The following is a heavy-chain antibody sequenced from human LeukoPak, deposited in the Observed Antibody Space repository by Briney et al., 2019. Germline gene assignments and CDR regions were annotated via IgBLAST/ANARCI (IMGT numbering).Heavy chain of an antibody. D-gene: IGHD2-21*02. V-gene: IGHV1-3*01. CDR3: ARELGRRAYCGGDCYSRPSY. J-gene: IGHJ4*02. CDR1: GYTFTSYA. Sequence: GASVKVSCKASGYTFTSYAMHWVRQAPGQRLEWMGWINAGNGNTKYSQKFQGRVTITRDTSASTAYMELSSLRSEDTAVYYCARELGRRAYCGGDCYSRPSYWGQGTLVTVSS. CDR2: INAGNGNT.